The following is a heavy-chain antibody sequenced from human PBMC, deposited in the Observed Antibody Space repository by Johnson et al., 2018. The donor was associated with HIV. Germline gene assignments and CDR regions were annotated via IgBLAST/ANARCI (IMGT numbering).Heavy chain of an antibody. V-gene: IGHV3-30-3*01. CDR2: ISYDGSNK. CDR3: ARRGYSGSGGAFDI. CDR1: GFTFSSYA. J-gene: IGHJ3*02. Sequence: QVQLVESGGGVVQPGRSLRLSCAAYGFTFSSYAMHWVRQAPGKGLEWVAVISYDGSNKYYADSVKGRFTISRDNSKNTLYLQMNSRVSEDTAVYYCARRGYSGSGGAFDIWGQGTMVTVSS. D-gene: IGHD6-6*01.